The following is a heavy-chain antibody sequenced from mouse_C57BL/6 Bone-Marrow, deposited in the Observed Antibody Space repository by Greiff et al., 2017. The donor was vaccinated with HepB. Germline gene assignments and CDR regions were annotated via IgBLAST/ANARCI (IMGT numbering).Heavy chain of an antibody. CDR2: IDPSDSYT. J-gene: IGHJ2*01. D-gene: IGHD6-1*01. CDR3: ARGSTKFYYFDY. V-gene: IGHV1-50*01. Sequence: QVQLQQPGAELVKPGASVKLSCKASGYTFTSYWMQWVKQRPGQGLEWIGEIDPSDSYTNYNQKFKGKATLTVDTSSSTAYMQLSSLTSEDSAVYYCARGSTKFYYFDYWGQGTTLTVSS. CDR1: GYTFTSYW.